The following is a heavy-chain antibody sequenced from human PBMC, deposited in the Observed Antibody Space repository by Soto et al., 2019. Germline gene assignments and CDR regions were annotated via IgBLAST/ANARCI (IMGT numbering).Heavy chain of an antibody. CDR2: ISGSGGVT. CDR1: GFTFSSYA. V-gene: IGHV3-23*01. J-gene: IGHJ1*01. Sequence: PGGSLRLSCAASGFTFSSYAVSWVRQAPGKGLEWVSTISGSGGVTYYADSVKGRFTISRDNSKNTLCLQMNSLRAEDTAVYYCAKSDGEGVEYFQHWGQGTLVTVSS. D-gene: IGHD4-17*01. CDR3: AKSDGEGVEYFQH.